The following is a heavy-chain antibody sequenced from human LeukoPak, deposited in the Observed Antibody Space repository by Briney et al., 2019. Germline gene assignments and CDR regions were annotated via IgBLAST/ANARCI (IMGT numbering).Heavy chain of an antibody. CDR1: GFTLDDYG. D-gene: IGHD3-3*01. Sequence: GGSLRLSCAASGFTLDDYGMSWVRHAPGKGLEWVSGINWNGGSTGYADSVKGRFTISRDNAKNSLYLQMNSLRAEDTALYYCARKGSGYHDAFDIWGQGTMVTVSS. J-gene: IGHJ3*02. CDR2: INWNGGST. CDR3: ARKGSGYHDAFDI. V-gene: IGHV3-20*04.